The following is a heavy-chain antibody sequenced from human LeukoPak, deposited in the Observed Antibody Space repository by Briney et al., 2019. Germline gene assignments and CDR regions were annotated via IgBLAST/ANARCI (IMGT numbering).Heavy chain of an antibody. D-gene: IGHD3-10*01. CDR2: IIPIFGTA. V-gene: IGHV1-69*05. CDR1: GGTFSSYA. Sequence: SVKVSCKASGGTFSSYAISWVRQAPGQGLEWMGGIIPIFGTANYAQKLQGRVTMTTDTSTSTAYMELRSLRSEDTAVYYCARDPSRIKGVISAPNNWFDPWGQGTLVTVSS. CDR3: ARDPSRIKGVISAPNNWFDP. J-gene: IGHJ5*02.